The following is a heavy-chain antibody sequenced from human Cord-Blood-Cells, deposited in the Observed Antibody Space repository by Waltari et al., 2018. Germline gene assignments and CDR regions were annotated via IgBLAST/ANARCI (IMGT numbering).Heavy chain of an antibody. D-gene: IGHD4-17*01. CDR3: ARQVGDYGDYGGYFDY. CDR2: ISPADSDA. CDR1: GSSFTSYW. V-gene: IGHV5-51*01. Sequence: EVQLVQSGAEVKKPGESLKISCKVSGSSFTSYWIGWVRQMPGKGMERMGIISPADSDAGDSPSVRGQVTISAEKASSTADLQWSSLKASDTAMYYCARQVGDYGDYGGYFDYWGQGTLVTVSS. J-gene: IGHJ4*02.